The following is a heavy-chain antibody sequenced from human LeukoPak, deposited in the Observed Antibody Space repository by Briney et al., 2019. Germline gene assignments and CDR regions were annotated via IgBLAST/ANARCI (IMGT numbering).Heavy chain of an antibody. CDR2: IKRDDGSEK. CDR1: GFTFRSYW. J-gene: IGHJ4*02. D-gene: IGHD6-19*01. V-gene: IGHV3-7*01. CDR3: VAGSGWRFDY. Sequence: GGSLRLSCEASGFTFRSYWMTWVRQAPGKGLEWVASIKRDDGSEKNYVDSVKGRFTISRDNAKNSLYLQMNSLRVEDTAVYYCVAGSGWRFDYWGQGTLVTVSS.